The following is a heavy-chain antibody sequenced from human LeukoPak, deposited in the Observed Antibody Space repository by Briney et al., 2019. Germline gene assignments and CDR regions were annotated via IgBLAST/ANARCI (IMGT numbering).Heavy chain of an antibody. V-gene: IGHV1-3*01. Sequence: ASVKVSCKASGYTFTSYAMHWVRQAPGQRLEWMGWINAGNGNTKYSQEFQGRVTITRDTSASTAYMELSSLRSDDTAVYYCARVDSTYYYDSSGYSWAFDIWGQGTMVTVSS. D-gene: IGHD3-22*01. J-gene: IGHJ3*02. CDR1: GYTFTSYA. CDR2: INAGNGNT. CDR3: ARVDSTYYYDSSGYSWAFDI.